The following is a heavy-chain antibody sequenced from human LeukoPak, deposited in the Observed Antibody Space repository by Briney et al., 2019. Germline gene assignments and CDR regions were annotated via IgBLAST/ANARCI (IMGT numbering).Heavy chain of an antibody. Sequence: PETLSLTCTVSGGSISSSYSYWGWIRQPPGKGLEWIGNIYYSGSTYYSPSLTSRVTVSVDTSENQFSLKLTSVTAADTAVYYCASYCSSTSCYDNWFDPWGQGTLVTVSS. D-gene: IGHD2-2*01. CDR1: GGSISSSYSY. V-gene: IGHV4-39*07. CDR3: ASYCSSTSCYDNWFDP. J-gene: IGHJ5*02. CDR2: IYYSGST.